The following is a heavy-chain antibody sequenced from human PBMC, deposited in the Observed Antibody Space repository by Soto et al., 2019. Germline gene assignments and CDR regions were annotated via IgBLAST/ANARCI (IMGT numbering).Heavy chain of an antibody. CDR1: GFTFSDYY. CDR2: ISSSGSTI. J-gene: IGHJ6*02. V-gene: IGHV3-11*01. Sequence: GVTLRLSCSASGFTFSDYYMSWSRPAPEQGLEWVSYISSSGSTIYYADSVKGRFTISRDNAKNSLYLQMNSLRAEDTAVYYCARDGTYSSSWKLLYYGMDVWGQGTTVTVS. D-gene: IGHD6-13*01. CDR3: ARDGTYSSSWKLLYYGMDV.